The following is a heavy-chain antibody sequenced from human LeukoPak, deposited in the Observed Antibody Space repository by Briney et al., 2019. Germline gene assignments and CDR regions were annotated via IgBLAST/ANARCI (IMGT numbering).Heavy chain of an antibody. J-gene: IGHJ4*02. CDR3: ARGGVDRFDY. CDR2: VYYSGST. V-gene: IGHV4-59*01. CDR1: GGSISSYY. D-gene: IGHD3-10*01. Sequence: SETLSLTCTVSGGSISSYYWSWIRQPPGKGLEWIGYVYYSGSTNYNPSLKSRVTISVDTSKNQFSLKLCSVTAADTAMYYCARGGVDRFDYWGQGTLVTVSS.